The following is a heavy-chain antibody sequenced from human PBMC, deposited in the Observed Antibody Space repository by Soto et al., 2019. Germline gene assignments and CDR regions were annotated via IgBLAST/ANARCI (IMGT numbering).Heavy chain of an antibody. CDR1: GGSISSVSYY. Sequence: SETLSLTCTVSGGSISSVSYYWSWIRQHPGKGLEWIGYIYYSGSTYYNPSLKSRVTISVDTSKNQFSLKLSSVTAADTAVYYCASSSGARYYXYWGQGTLVTVSS. V-gene: IGHV4-31*03. J-gene: IGHJ4*02. D-gene: IGHD2-15*01. CDR3: ASSSGARYYXY. CDR2: IYYSGST.